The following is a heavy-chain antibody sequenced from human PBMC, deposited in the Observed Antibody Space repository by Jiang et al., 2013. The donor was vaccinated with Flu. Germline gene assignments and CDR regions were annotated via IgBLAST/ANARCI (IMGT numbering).Heavy chain of an antibody. CDR3: ARVVEQWRLNNWFDP. V-gene: IGHV1-2*02. Sequence: GAEVKKPGASVKVSCKASGYTFTGYYMHWVRQAPGQGLEWMGWINPNSGGTNYAQKFQGRVTMTRDTSISTAYMELSRLRSDDTAVYYCARVVEQWRLNNWFDPWGQGTLVTVSS. CDR1: GYTFTGYY. D-gene: IGHD6-19*01. CDR2: INPNSGGT. J-gene: IGHJ5*02.